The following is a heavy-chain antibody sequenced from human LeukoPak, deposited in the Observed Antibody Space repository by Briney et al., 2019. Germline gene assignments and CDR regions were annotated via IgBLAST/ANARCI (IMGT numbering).Heavy chain of an antibody. J-gene: IGHJ4*02. CDR2: ISSGGGDT. Sequence: GGSLRLSCAASEFTFSTYAMTWVRQAPGKGLEWVSAISSGGGDTCYADSVKGRFTISRDNSKNILYLQMDSLRAEDTAVYYCAKRISWYGTVDYWGQGTLVTVSS. CDR1: EFTFSTYA. CDR3: AKRISWYGTVDY. V-gene: IGHV3-23*01. D-gene: IGHD6-13*01.